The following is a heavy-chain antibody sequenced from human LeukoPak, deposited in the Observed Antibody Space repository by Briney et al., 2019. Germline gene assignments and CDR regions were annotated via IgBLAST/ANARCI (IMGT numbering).Heavy chain of an antibody. J-gene: IGHJ3*02. CDR1: GFTFSSYS. CDR3: ARGGHYVWGSYQVDAFDI. D-gene: IGHD3-16*02. CDR2: ISSSSSYI. V-gene: IGHV3-21*01. Sequence: GGSLRLSCAASGFTFSSYSMNWVRQAPGKGLEWVSSISSSSSYIYYADSVKGRFTISRDNAENSLYLQMNSLRAEDTAVYYCARGGHYVWGSYQVDAFDIWGQGTMVTVSS.